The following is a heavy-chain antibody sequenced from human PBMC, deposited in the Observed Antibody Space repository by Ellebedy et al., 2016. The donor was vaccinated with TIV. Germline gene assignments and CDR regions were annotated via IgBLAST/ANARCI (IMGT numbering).Heavy chain of an antibody. D-gene: IGHD3-10*01. Sequence: GESLKISCAASGFTFTNYWMSWVRQAPGKGPEWVATIKQGGSEKYYVDSVKGRFTISRDNAKNSLYLQMNSLRAEDTAVYYCARLDAIIDVKSLDYWGQGTLVTVSS. V-gene: IGHV3-7*03. CDR1: GFTFTNYW. J-gene: IGHJ4*02. CDR3: ARLDAIIDVKSLDY. CDR2: IKQGGSEK.